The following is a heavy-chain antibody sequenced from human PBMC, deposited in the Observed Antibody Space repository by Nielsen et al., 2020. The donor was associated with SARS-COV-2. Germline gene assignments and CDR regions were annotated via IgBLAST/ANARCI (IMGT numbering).Heavy chain of an antibody. D-gene: IGHD3-10*01. CDR1: GFTFSSYG. CDR2: ISYDGSNK. Sequence: LSLTCAASGFTFSSYGMHWVRQAPGKGLEWVAVISYDGSNKYYADSVKGRFTISRDNSKNTLYLQMNSLRAEDTAVYYCAKPTITMVRGVIIENYFDYWGQGTLVTVSS. CDR3: AKPTITMVRGVIIENYFDY. J-gene: IGHJ4*02. V-gene: IGHV3-30*18.